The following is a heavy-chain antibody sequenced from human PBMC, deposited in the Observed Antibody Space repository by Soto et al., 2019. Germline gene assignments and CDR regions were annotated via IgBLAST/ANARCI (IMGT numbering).Heavy chain of an antibody. V-gene: IGHV1-69*06. CDR1: EGRFSSYA. CDR2: ISPIFGTA. D-gene: IGHD5-18*01. Sequence: SVKVCLKPSEGRFSSYAISSVRQAPGQGLEWMGGISPIFGTANYAQKFQGRVTITADKSTSTAYMELSSLRSEDTAVYYCARDVGKAMVTGDYWGQGTLVTVSS. J-gene: IGHJ4*02. CDR3: ARDVGKAMVTGDY.